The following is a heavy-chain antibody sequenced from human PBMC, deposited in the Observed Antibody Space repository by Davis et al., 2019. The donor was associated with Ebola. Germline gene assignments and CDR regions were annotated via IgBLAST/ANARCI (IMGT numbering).Heavy chain of an antibody. J-gene: IGHJ4*02. D-gene: IGHD3-22*01. CDR3: ARDPHYHDSSGYLDY. V-gene: IGHV3-33*01. CDR2: IWYDGNNK. Sequence: PGGSLRLSCAASGFIFSTYGMHWVRQAPGKGLEWVAVIWYDGNNKYYADSVKGRFTISRDNSKNTLYLQMNSLRAEDTAVYYCARDPHYHDSSGYLDYWGQGTLVTISS. CDR1: GFIFSTYG.